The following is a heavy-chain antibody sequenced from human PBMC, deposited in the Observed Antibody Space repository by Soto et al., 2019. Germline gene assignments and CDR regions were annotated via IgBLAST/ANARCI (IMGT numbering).Heavy chain of an antibody. CDR3: ASGEYCSGGSCYRYFDY. CDR2: INSDGSST. V-gene: IGHV3-74*01. D-gene: IGHD2-15*01. J-gene: IGHJ4*02. CDR1: GFTFSSYW. Sequence: EVQLVESGGGLVQPGGSLRLSCAASGFTFSSYWMHWVRQAPGKGLVWVSRINSDGSSTSYADSVKGRFTISRDNAQKTLYLQMNSLRAEDTAVYYCASGEYCSGGSCYRYFDYWGQGTLVTVSS.